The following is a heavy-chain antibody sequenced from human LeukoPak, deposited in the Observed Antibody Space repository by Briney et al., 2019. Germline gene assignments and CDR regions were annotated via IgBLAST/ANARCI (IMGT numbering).Heavy chain of an antibody. D-gene: IGHD6-6*01. CDR3: ARVGALVPVDY. CDR1: GFTFSSYS. V-gene: IGHV3-21*01. CDR2: ITRSSYI. Sequence: GGSLRLSCAASGFTFSSYSMNWVRQAPGKGLEWVSSITRSSYIYYADSVKGRFTISRDNAKNSLYLQMNSLRAEDTAVYYCARVGALVPVDYWGQGTLVTVSS. J-gene: IGHJ4*02.